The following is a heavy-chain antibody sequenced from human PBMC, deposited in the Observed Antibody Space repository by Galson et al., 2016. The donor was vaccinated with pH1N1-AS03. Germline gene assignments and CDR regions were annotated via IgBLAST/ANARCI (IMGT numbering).Heavy chain of an antibody. CDR3: VRDQGDYDPPYFDY. D-gene: IGHD4-17*01. Sequence: SLRLSCAASGFTFSSYGMHWVRQAPGKGLEWVTFISYDGSNKEYADSVKGRFTISRDNYKNTLYLQMNSLRGEDMAVYHCVRDQGDYDPPYFDYWGQGTLVTVPS. CDR1: GFTFSSYG. V-gene: IGHV3-30*01. J-gene: IGHJ4*02. CDR2: ISYDGSNK.